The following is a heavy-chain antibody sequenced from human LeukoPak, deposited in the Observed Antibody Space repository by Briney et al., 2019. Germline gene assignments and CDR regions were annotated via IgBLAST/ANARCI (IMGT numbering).Heavy chain of an antibody. CDR3: AREGSTAFYNT. CDR2: IIPIFGTS. CDR1: GENFSSYV. J-gene: IGHJ4*02. V-gene: IGHV1-69*13. Sequence: GASVKVSCKSSGENFSSYVITWVRQAPGQGLEWMGGIIPIFGTSNYAQRFQGRVTITADESTSTAYMELRSLRSDDTAVYYCAREGSTAFYNTWGQGTLVIVSS. D-gene: IGHD1-1*01.